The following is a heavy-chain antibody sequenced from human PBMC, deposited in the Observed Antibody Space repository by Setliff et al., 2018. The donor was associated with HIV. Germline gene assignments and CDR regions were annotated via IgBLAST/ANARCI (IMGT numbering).Heavy chain of an antibody. V-gene: IGHV3-20*04. CDR1: GFTFSSYA. J-gene: IGHJ4*02. D-gene: IGHD3-10*01. CDR3: ATYYGSGNYYGSDY. Sequence: LRLSCAASGFTFSSYAMSWVRQAPGKGLEWVSGINGNGGSTGYADSVKGRFTISRDNAKNSLYLELNSLRAEDTALYYCATYYGSGNYYGSDYWGQGTLVTVSS. CDR2: INGNGGST.